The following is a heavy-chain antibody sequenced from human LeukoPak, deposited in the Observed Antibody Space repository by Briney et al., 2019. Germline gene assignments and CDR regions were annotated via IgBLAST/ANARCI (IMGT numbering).Heavy chain of an antibody. D-gene: IGHD3-16*01. Sequence: SVKVSCKASGGTFSSYAISWVRQAPGQGLEWMGWISAYNGDTHYAQKLQGRVSLTTDTSTSTAYMELRSLTSDDTAVYFCARDTKTTTIAGGNDYWGQGTLVTVSS. CDR1: GGTFSSYA. CDR2: ISAYNGDT. CDR3: ARDTKTTTIAGGNDY. V-gene: IGHV1-18*01. J-gene: IGHJ4*02.